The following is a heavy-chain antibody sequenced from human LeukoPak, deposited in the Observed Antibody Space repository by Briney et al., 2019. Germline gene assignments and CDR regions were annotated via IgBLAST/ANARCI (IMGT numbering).Heavy chain of an antibody. CDR1: GFTFSNHG. CDR3: ARDQVVGATGAFDI. D-gene: IGHD1-26*01. Sequence: PGGSLRLSCAASGFTFSNHGMHWVRQAPGKGPEWVAVISYDGSNKYYADSVKGRFTISRDNSKNTLYLQMNSLRAEDTAVYYCARDQVVGATGAFDIWGQGTMVTVSS. J-gene: IGHJ3*02. CDR2: ISYDGSNK. V-gene: IGHV3-30*19.